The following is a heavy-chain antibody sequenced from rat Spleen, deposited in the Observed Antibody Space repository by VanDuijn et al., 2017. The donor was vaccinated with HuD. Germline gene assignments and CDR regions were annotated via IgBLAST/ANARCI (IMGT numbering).Heavy chain of an antibody. J-gene: IGHJ3*01. CDR3: VRPAGTVVPNWFVY. Sequence: EVQLVESDGGLVQPGKSLKLSCAASGFTLSDHFMAWVRQAPTKGLEWVATINYDGGTPYYRDSVKGRFTISRDNAQNTLYLQMDRLRSEDTATYYGVRPAGTVVPNWFVYWGQGTLVTVSS. D-gene: IGHD1-1*01. CDR1: GFTLSDHF. V-gene: IGHV5-29*01. CDR2: INYDGGTP.